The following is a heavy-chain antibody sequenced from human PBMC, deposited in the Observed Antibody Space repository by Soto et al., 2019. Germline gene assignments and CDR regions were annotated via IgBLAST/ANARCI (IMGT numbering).Heavy chain of an antibody. Sequence: SVKVSCKASGGTFGSDAITWVRQAPGQGLEWVGRIIPIFGTTNYAQNLQGRVTISADKSTLTSYMELHSLTSDDTALYYCARDRTDSGYYTNWLDPWAREPRSPSPQ. CDR2: IIPIFGTT. D-gene: IGHD3-22*01. V-gene: IGHV1-69*06. CDR3: ARDRTDSGYYTNWLDP. J-gene: IGHJ5*02. CDR1: GGTFGSDA.